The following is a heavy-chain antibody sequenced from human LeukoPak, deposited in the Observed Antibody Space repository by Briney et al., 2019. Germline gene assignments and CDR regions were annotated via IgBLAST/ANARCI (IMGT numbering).Heavy chain of an antibody. Sequence: GGSLRLSCASSGFTFSSYAMSWVRQAPGKGLEWVSTIGGTGVRTYYADSVKGRFTISRDNSKNTLYLQINSLRAEDTAVYFCAKDRLGGPYFFHYWGQGTPVTVSS. CDR2: IGGTGVRT. D-gene: IGHD3-16*01. J-gene: IGHJ4*02. CDR3: AKDRLGGPYFFHY. CDR1: GFTFSSYA. V-gene: IGHV3-23*01.